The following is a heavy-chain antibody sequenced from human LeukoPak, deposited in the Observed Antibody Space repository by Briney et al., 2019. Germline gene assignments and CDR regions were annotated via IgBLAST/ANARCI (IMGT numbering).Heavy chain of an antibody. CDR2: ISGSGDST. V-gene: IGHV3-23*01. CDR3: AKTRPLDSSSWSHGDY. CDR1: GFNVNNAW. J-gene: IGHJ4*02. Sequence: GGSLRLSCAASGFNVNNAWMSWFRQAPGKGLEWVSAISGSGDSTYYRDSVKGRFTISRDNSKNTLYLQMNSLRAEDTAVYYCAKTRPLDSSSWSHGDYWGQGTLVTVSS. D-gene: IGHD6-13*01.